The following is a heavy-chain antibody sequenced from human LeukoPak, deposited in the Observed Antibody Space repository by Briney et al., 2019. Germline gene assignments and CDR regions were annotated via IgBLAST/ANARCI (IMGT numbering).Heavy chain of an antibody. V-gene: IGHV4-59*01. CDR2: IYYSGST. Sequence: PSETLSLTCTVSGGSMSSYYWTWLRQPPGKGLEWIGYIYYSGSTNYNPSLKSRVTISVDTSKNQFSLKLSSMTAADTAVFYCARGLVPDYWGQGTLVTVSS. J-gene: IGHJ4*02. CDR3: ARGLVPDY. CDR1: GGSMSSYY. D-gene: IGHD6-19*01.